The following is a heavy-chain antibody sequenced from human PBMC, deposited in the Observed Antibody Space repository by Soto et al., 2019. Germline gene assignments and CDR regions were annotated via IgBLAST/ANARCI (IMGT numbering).Heavy chain of an antibody. Sequence: QVQLVQSGAEVKKPGSSVKVSCTASGGTFSSYAISWVRQAPGQGLEWMGGIIPIFGTANYAQKFQGRVTITADESTSTAYLELSSMRSEDTAVYYCARHQGVVKGGNSGGILRWYFVLWGLGTLVTVSS. CDR3: ARHQGVVKGGNSGGILRWYFVL. CDR2: IIPIFGTA. D-gene: IGHD2-21*02. V-gene: IGHV1-69*01. J-gene: IGHJ2*01. CDR1: GGTFSSYA.